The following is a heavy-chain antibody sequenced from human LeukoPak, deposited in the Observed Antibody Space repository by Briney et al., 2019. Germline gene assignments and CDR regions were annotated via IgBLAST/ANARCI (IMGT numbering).Heavy chain of an antibody. CDR3: AREDGYCSGGNCYSYFDS. CDR2: IKKTGSET. Sequence: PGGSLRLSCAASGFSFSSYAMTWVRQAPGKGLEWVAYIKKTGSETYYVDSVKDRFTITRDNTRNSLFLQMYSLRAEDTAVYFCAREDGYCSGGNCYSYFDSWGQGTLVTVSS. V-gene: IGHV3-7*01. CDR1: GFSFSSYA. J-gene: IGHJ4*02. D-gene: IGHD2-15*01.